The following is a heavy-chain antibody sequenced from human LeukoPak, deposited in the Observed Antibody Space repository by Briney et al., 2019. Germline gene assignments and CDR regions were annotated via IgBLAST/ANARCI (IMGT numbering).Heavy chain of an antibody. J-gene: IGHJ5*02. CDR2: ISAYNGNT. V-gene: IGHV1-18*01. D-gene: IGHD4-17*01. Sequence: ASVKVSCKASGYTFTSYGISWVRQAPGQGLEWMGWISAYNGNTNYTQKLQGRVTMTTDTSTSTAYMELRSLRSDDTAVYYCARDGSGDYPWYGWFDPWGQGTLVTVSS. CDR1: GYTFTSYG. CDR3: ARDGSGDYPWYGWFDP.